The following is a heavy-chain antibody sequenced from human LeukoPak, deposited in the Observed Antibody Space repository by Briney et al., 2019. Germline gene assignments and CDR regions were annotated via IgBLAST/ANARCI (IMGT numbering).Heavy chain of an antibody. CDR2: IYYTGST. V-gene: IGHV4-61*03. CDR1: GDSVSSPTYY. Sequence: SETLSLTCTVSGDSVSSPTYYWSWIRQPPGKGLEWIGYIYYTGSTNYNPSLKSRVTISLDKSKNLFSLKLSSVTAADTAVYYCARHYSRSWDWFDPWGQGTLVIVSS. J-gene: IGHJ5*02. D-gene: IGHD6-13*01. CDR3: ARHYSRSWDWFDP.